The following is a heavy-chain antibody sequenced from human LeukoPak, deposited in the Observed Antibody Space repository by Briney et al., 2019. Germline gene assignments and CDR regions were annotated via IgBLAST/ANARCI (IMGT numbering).Heavy chain of an antibody. D-gene: IGHD2-2*02. CDR1: AFTFDDYG. CDR3: ARRDIVVVPASILGAFDI. J-gene: IGHJ3*02. CDR2: INWNGGST. V-gene: IGHV3-20*04. Sequence: GGSLRLSCAASAFTFDDYGMSWVRQAPGKGLEWVSGINWNGGSTGYADSVKGRFTISRDNAKNSLYLQMNSLRAEDTALYYCARRDIVVVPASILGAFDIWGQGTMVTVSP.